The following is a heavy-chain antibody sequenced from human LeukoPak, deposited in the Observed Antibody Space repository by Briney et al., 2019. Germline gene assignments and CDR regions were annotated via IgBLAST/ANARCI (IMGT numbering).Heavy chain of an antibody. Sequence: GGSLRLSCAASGFTFSSYWMSWVRQAPGKGLVWVSRINSDGSSTSYADSVKGRFTISRDNAKNTLYLQMNSLRAEDTAVYYCARELESSGWNRGGFDYWGQGTLVTVSS. V-gene: IGHV3-74*01. D-gene: IGHD6-19*01. CDR2: INSDGSST. CDR3: ARELESSGWNRGGFDY. CDR1: GFTFSSYW. J-gene: IGHJ4*02.